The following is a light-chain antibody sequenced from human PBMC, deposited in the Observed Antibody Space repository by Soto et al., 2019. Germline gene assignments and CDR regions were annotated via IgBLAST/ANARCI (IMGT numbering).Light chain of an antibody. CDR3: QQLNSYPLT. CDR1: QGISSY. Sequence: IQLTQSPSSLSASVGDRVTITCRASQGISSYLAWYQQKPGKAPNLLIYAASTLQSGVPSRFSGSGSGTDGTITISSLKPEDCETYDCQQLNSYPLTFGGGTKVDIK. V-gene: IGKV1-9*01. CDR2: AAS. J-gene: IGKJ4*01.